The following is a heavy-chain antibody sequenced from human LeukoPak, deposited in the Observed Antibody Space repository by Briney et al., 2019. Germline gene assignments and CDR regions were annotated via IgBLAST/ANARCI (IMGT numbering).Heavy chain of an antibody. J-gene: IGHJ4*02. D-gene: IGHD6-13*01. V-gene: IGHV4-34*01. CDR1: GGSFSGYY. Sequence: SETLSLTCAVYGGSFSGYYWSWISQPPGKGLEWIGEINHSGSTNYNPSLKSRVTISVDTSKNQFSLKLSSVTAADTAVYYCARGTVAAAGRYYFDYWGQGTQVTVSS. CDR3: ARGTVAAAGRYYFDY. CDR2: INHSGST.